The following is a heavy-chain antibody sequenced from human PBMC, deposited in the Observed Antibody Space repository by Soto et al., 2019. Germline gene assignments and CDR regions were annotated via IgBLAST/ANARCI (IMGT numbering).Heavy chain of an antibody. D-gene: IGHD5-12*01. J-gene: IGHJ4*02. CDR3: ARDDSGYDRKKH. V-gene: IGHV1-69*04. Sequence: GASVKVSCKASGGTFSSYTISWVRQAPGQGLEWMGRIIPILGIANYAQKFQGRVTITADKSTSTAYMEPSSLRSEDTAVYYCARDDSGYDRKKHWRQGPLFTVFS. CDR1: GGTFSSYT. CDR2: IIPILGIA.